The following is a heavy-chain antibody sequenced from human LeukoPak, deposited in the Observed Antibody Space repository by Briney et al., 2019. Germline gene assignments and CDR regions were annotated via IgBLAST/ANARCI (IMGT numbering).Heavy chain of an antibody. CDR1: GFTFSSYG. Sequence: GRSLRPSCAASGFTFSSYGMHWVRQAPGKGLEWVAVISYDGSNKYYADSVKGRFTISRDNSKNTLYLQMNSLRAEDTAVYYCAKGQWLVLFPDYWGQGTLATVSS. J-gene: IGHJ4*02. CDR2: ISYDGSNK. V-gene: IGHV3-30*18. D-gene: IGHD6-19*01. CDR3: AKGQWLVLFPDY.